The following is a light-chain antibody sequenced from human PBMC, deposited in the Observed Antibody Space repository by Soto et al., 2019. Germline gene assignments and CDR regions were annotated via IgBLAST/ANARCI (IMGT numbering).Light chain of an antibody. Sequence: QSVLTQPASVSGSPGQSIAISCTGTSSDVGGYDYVSWYQQHPGKAPKLMLYDVTNRPSGVSNRFSGSKSGNTASLTITGLQAEDEADYYCSSYTSSSTLVLFGGGTKVIVL. CDR3: SSYTSSSTLVL. V-gene: IGLV2-14*03. CDR2: DVT. J-gene: IGLJ2*01. CDR1: SSDVGGYDY.